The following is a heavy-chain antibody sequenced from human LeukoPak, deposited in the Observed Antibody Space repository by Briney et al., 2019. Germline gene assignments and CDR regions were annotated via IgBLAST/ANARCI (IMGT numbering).Heavy chain of an antibody. CDR2: IIPIFGTV. D-gene: IGHD3-22*01. Sequence: SVKVSCKASGGTFSNYAITWVRQAPGQGLEWMGGIIPIFGTVKYEQNFQGRVTISADESTSTAYMELSSLRSEDTAVYYCARAKNEGYYYDSNPAGSNWFDPWGQGTLVTVSS. CDR1: GGTFSNYA. V-gene: IGHV1-69*01. J-gene: IGHJ5*02. CDR3: ARAKNEGYYYDSNPAGSNWFDP.